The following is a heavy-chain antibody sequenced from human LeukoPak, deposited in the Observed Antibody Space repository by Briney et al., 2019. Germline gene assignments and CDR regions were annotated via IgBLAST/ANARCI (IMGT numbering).Heavy chain of an antibody. J-gene: IGHJ4*02. D-gene: IGHD6-13*01. V-gene: IGHV3-21*01. Sequence: PGGSLRLSCAASGFTFSSYWMSWVRQAPGKGLEWVSSISSSSSYIYYADSVKGRFTISRDNAKNSLYLQMNSLRAEDTAVYYCARGYSSSCVDYWGQGTLVTVSS. CDR3: ARGYSSSCVDY. CDR1: GFTFSSYW. CDR2: ISSSSSYI.